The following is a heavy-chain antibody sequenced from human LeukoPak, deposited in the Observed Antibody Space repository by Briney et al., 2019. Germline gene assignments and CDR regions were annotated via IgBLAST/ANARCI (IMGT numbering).Heavy chain of an antibody. CDR3: ARHTCSNPPKGFDY. D-gene: IGHD6-13*01. J-gene: IGHJ4*02. CDR2: INHSGST. Sequence: SETLSLTCAVYGGSLSGYYWSWIRQPPGKGLEWIGEINHSGSTNYNPSLKSRVTISVDTSKNQFSLKLSSVTAADTAVYYCARHTCSNPPKGFDYWGQGTLVTVSS. V-gene: IGHV4-34*01. CDR1: GGSLSGYY.